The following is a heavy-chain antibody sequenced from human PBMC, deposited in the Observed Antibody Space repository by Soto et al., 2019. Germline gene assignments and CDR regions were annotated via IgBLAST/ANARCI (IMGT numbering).Heavy chain of an antibody. D-gene: IGHD4-17*01. Sequence: QVQLVESGGGVVQPGGSLRLSCAASGFTFSYYGIHWVRQAPGKGLEWVAVMHTGGNEKYYVDSVKGRFTVSRDDSRNMVNLGMIGLRAEEAAEYFCARDTETTVHDSNFDRWGRGALVAAS. CDR1: GFTFSYYG. J-gene: IGHJ4*01. CDR2: MHTGGNEK. V-gene: IGHV3-33*08. CDR3: ARDTETTVHDSNFDR.